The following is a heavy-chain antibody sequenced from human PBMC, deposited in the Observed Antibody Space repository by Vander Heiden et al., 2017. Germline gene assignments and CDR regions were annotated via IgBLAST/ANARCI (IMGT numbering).Heavy chain of an antibody. CDR3: ARQERRRVNDAFDI. Sequence: QLQLQESGPGLVKPSETLSLTCPVSGDSVSSTTYFWGWIRQPPGKGLEWIASIHSSGSTYYNPSLKSRVAISVDTSKNQFSLQLISVTAADTAVYYCARQERRRVNDAFDIWGQVTMVIVSS. V-gene: IGHV4-39*01. CDR1: GDSVSSTTYF. CDR2: IHSSGST. J-gene: IGHJ3*02.